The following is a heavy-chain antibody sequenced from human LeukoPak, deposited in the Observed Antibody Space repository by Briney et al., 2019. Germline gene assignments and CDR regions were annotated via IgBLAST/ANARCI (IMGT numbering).Heavy chain of an antibody. D-gene: IGHD4-17*01. J-gene: IGHJ4*01. CDR3: ARAPGTTFDY. Sequence: SETLSLTCTVSGYSIINNFYGAWIRQSPGKGLEWIVSINHRWSTYYNPSLKSRVTISVDTSKNQFSLKLTSVTAADTAVYYCARAPGTTFDYWGHGNMVTVSS. CDR2: INHRWST. V-gene: IGHV4-38-2*02. CDR1: GYSIINNFY.